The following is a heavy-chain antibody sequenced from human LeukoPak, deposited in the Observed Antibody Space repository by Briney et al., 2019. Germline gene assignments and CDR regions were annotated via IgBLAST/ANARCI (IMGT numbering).Heavy chain of an antibody. CDR3: ARVVVGFSSGWYVYYYGMDV. CDR2: IYYSGST. V-gene: IGHV4-39*07. D-gene: IGHD6-19*01. J-gene: IGHJ6*02. CDR1: GGSISSSSYY. Sequence: SETLSLTCTVSGGSISSSSYYWGWIRQPPGKGLEWIGSIYYSGSTYYNPSLKSRVTISVDTSKNQFSLKLSSVTAADTAVYYCARVVVGFSSGWYVYYYGMDVWGQGTTVTVSS.